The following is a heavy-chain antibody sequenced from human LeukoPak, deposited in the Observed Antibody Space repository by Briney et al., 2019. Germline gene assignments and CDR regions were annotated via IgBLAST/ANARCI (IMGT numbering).Heavy chain of an antibody. CDR2: IKPDGREK. CDR1: GFTFSSYW. J-gene: IGHJ2*01. Sequence: PGGSLRLSCAASGFTFSSYWMIWVRHAPGKGLECVANIKPDGREKNYVDSVKGRFTVSRDNSRNSLFLQMNNLRAEDTAVYYCASGQGWHFDLWGRGTLVTVSS. V-gene: IGHV3-7*01. CDR3: ASGQGWHFDL.